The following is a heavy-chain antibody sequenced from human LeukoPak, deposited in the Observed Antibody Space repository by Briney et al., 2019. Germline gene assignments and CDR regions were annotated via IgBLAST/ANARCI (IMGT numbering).Heavy chain of an antibody. CDR2: IYPGGSDT. D-gene: IGHD6-13*01. J-gene: IGHJ4*02. CDR1: GYSFSSQW. CDR3: ARQYSSWANDY. V-gene: IGHV5-51*01. Sequence: GESLKISCKGSGYSFSSQWIGWVRQMPGKGLEWMGIIYPGGSDTRYSPSFQGQVTISADKSINTAYLQWSSLKASDTAMYYCARQYSSWANDYWGQGTLVTVSS.